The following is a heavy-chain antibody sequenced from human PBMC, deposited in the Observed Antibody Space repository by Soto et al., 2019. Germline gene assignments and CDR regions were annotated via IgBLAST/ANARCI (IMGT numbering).Heavy chain of an antibody. V-gene: IGHV5-51*01. J-gene: IGHJ4*02. CDR3: ARQRYYYDSSGYHIDY. D-gene: IGHD3-22*01. Sequence: GESRKISCKGSGYSFTSYWIGWVRQMPGKGLEWMGIIYPGDSDTRYSPSFQVQVTISADKSISTAYLQWSSLKASDTAMYYCARQRYYYDSSGYHIDYWGQGTLVTV. CDR2: IYPGDSDT. CDR1: GYSFTSYW.